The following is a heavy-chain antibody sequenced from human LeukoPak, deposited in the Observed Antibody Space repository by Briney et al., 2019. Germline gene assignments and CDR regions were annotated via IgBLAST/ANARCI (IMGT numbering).Heavy chain of an antibody. CDR2: IDQDGSDK. D-gene: IGHD5/OR15-5a*01. CDR1: GFTLSDFW. CDR3: ARESTEDRPGS. J-gene: IGHJ5*02. V-gene: IGHV3-7*01. Sequence: GGSLRLSCAASGFTLSDFWMSWVRQAPGKGLEWVANIDQDGSDKNYVGSVKGRFAISRDDAKNSLFLQMNSLRAEDTAVYYCARESTEDRPGSWGQGTLVTVSS.